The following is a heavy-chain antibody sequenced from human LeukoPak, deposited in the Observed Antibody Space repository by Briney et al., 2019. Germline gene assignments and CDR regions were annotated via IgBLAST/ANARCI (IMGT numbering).Heavy chain of an antibody. V-gene: IGHV4-30-4*01. CDR3: ARVNTMVRGVVDY. Sequence: SETQSLTCTVSGGSISSGDYYWSWIRQPPGKGLEWIGYIYYSGSTYYNPSLKSRVTISVDTSKNQFSLKLSSVTAADTAVYYCARVNTMVRGVVDYWGQGTLVTVSS. D-gene: IGHD3-10*01. CDR2: IYYSGST. J-gene: IGHJ4*02. CDR1: GGSISSGDYY.